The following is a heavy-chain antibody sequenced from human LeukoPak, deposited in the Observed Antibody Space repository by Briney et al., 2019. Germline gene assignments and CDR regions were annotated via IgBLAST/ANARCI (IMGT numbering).Heavy chain of an antibody. V-gene: IGHV4-31*03. Sequence: SETLSLTCTVSGGSISSGGYYWSWIRQHPGKGLEWIGYIYYSGSTYYNPSLKSRVTISVDTSKNQFSLKLSSVTAADTAVYYCARDRMVQGVIIDDYYYYYCMDVWGKGTTVTVSS. CDR1: GGSISSGGYY. CDR3: ARDRMVQGVIIDDYYYYYCMDV. J-gene: IGHJ6*03. CDR2: IYYSGST. D-gene: IGHD3-10*01.